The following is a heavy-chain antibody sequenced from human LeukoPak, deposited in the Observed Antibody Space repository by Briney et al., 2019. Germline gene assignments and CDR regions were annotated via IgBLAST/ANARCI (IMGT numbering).Heavy chain of an antibody. J-gene: IGHJ4*02. Sequence: ASETLSLTCTVSGYSISSGYYWGWIRQPPGKGLEWIGSIYHSGSTYYNPSLKSRVTIPVDTSKNQFSLKLSSVTAADTAVYYCARTSSGYDPSDYWGQGTLVTVSS. V-gene: IGHV4-38-2*02. CDR1: GYSISSGYY. D-gene: IGHD5-12*01. CDR2: IYHSGST. CDR3: ARTSSGYDPSDY.